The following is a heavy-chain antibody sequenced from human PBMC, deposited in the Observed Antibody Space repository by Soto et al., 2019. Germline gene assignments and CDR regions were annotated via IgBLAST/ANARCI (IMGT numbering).Heavy chain of an antibody. J-gene: IGHJ4*02. CDR2: ISPYNGNT. Sequence: QVQLVQSGGEVKKPGASVKVSCKASGYTFSNFGLSWVRQAPGQGLELMGSISPYNGNTNYAQKLQGRLTMTTDTSTSTAYMELRSPRSDDTAVYYCARDRLGVSVTGGGFDSWGQGTLVTVSS. D-gene: IGHD2-8*01. CDR1: GYTFSNFG. V-gene: IGHV1-18*01. CDR3: ARDRLGVSVTGGGFDS.